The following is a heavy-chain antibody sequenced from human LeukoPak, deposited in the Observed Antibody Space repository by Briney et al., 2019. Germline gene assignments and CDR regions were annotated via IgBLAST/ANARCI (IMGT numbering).Heavy chain of an antibody. CDR3: ARHGEKWEPSDY. D-gene: IGHD1-26*01. V-gene: IGHV4-38-2*01. CDR2: IYHSGST. Sequence: SETLSLTCAASGYSISSGYYWGWIRQPPGKGLEWIGSIYHSGSTYYNPSLKSRVTISVDTSKNQFSLKLSSVTAADTAVYYCARHGEKWEPSDYWGQGTLVTVSS. J-gene: IGHJ4*02. CDR1: GYSISSGYY.